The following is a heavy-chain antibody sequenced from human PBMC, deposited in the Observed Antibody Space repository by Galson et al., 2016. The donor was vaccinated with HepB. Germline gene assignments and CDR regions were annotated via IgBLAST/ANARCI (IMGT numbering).Heavy chain of an antibody. V-gene: IGHV4-59*01. Sequence: GYVYSAGSTNYNPSLKSRLPISVETSKNQFSLRLSSVTVADTAVYYCARVDFGWRGPHWFDPWGRGALVTASS. CDR2: VYSAGST. J-gene: IGHJ5*02. D-gene: IGHD6-19*01. CDR3: ARVDFGWRGPHWFDP.